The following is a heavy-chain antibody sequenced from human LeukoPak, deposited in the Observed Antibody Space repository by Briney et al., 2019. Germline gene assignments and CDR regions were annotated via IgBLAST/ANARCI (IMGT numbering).Heavy chain of an antibody. CDR1: ALKFTDHY. J-gene: IGHJ6*02. CDR3: GRIAINANNGMDV. Sequence: PGGSQRLSCAPSALKFTDHYIDCDRPAAGKGLEWVGRRRKKASSYTTEYAASVEGRFSISRDVSERSLYLPMNSLRTEDTAVYYCGRIAINANNGMDVWGQGTTVTVSS. V-gene: IGHV3-72*01. CDR2: RRKKASSYTT. D-gene: IGHD1/OR15-1a*01.